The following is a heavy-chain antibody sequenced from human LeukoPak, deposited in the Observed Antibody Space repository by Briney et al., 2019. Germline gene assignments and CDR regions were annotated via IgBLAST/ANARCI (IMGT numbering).Heavy chain of an antibody. D-gene: IGHD5-18*01. CDR3: ASSGGWGYSYGYFDY. CDR2: IYYSGST. V-gene: IGHV4-30-4*01. Sequence: SETLSLTCTVSGGSISSGDYYWSWIRQPPGKGLEWIGYIYYSGSTHYNPSLKSRVTISVDTSKNQFSLKLSSVTAADTAVYYCASSGGWGYSYGYFDYWGQGTLVTVSS. CDR1: GGSISSGDYY. J-gene: IGHJ4*02.